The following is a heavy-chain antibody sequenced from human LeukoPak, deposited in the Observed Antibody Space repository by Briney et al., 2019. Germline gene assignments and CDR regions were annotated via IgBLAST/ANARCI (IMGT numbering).Heavy chain of an antibody. V-gene: IGHV1-2*06. D-gene: IGHD6-13*01. CDR2: INPNSGGT. Sequence: GASVKVSCKASGYTFTGYHMHWVRQAPGQGLEWMGRINPNSGGTNYAQKFQGRVTMTRDTSISTAYMELSRLRSDDTAVYYCARRGYNSSSDFDYWGQGTLVTVSS. CDR3: ARRGYNSSSDFDY. J-gene: IGHJ4*02. CDR1: GYTFTGYH.